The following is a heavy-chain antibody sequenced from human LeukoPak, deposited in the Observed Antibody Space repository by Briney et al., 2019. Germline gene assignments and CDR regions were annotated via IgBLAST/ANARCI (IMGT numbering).Heavy chain of an antibody. Sequence: GESLKISCKGSGYSFTSYWIGWVRQMPGKGLEWMGIIYPGDSDTRYSPSFQGQVTISADKSISTAYLQWSSLKASDTAMYYCARVGNPLVTVFAWFDPWGQGTLVTVSS. CDR2: IYPGDSDT. D-gene: IGHD3-3*01. J-gene: IGHJ5*02. V-gene: IGHV5-51*01. CDR1: GYSFTSYW. CDR3: ARVGNPLVTVFAWFDP.